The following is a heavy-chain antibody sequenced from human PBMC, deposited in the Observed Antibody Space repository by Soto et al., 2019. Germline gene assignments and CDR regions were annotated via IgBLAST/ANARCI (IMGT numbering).Heavy chain of an antibody. J-gene: IGHJ4*02. Sequence: QVQLVESGGGVVQPGRSLRLSCAASGFTFSSYGMHWVRQAPGKGLEWVAVIWYDGSNKYYADSVKGRFTISRDNSKSTLYLHMNSLRAEDTAVYYCARGGYCSGCSCPNFDYWGQGTLVTVSS. CDR2: IWYDGSNK. CDR1: GFTFSSYG. V-gene: IGHV3-33*01. CDR3: ARGGYCSGCSCPNFDY. D-gene: IGHD2-15*01.